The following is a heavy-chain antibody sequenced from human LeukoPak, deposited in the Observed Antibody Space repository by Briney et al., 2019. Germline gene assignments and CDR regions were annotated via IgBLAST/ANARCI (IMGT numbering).Heavy chain of an antibody. J-gene: IGHJ6*02. CDR1: GFTFSDYY. CDR2: ISSSGSTI. CDR3: ASYYDSSGYPRYGMDV. Sequence: NPGGSLRLPCAASGFTFSDYYMSWIRQAPGKGLEWVPYISSSGSTIYYAESVKGRFTISRDNAKNSLYLQMNSLRAEDTAVYYCASYYDSSGYPRYGMDVWGQGTTVTVSS. D-gene: IGHD3-22*01. V-gene: IGHV3-11*01.